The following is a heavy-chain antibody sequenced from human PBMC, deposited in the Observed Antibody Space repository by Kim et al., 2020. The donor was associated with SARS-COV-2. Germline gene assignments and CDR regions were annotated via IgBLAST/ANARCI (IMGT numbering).Heavy chain of an antibody. CDR2: INTNTGNP. J-gene: IGHJ6*02. V-gene: IGHV7-4-1*02. Sequence: ASVKVSCKASGYTFTSYAMNWVRQAPGQGLEWMGWINTNTGNPTYAQGFTGRFVFSLDTSVSTAYLQISSLKAEDTAVYYCARDRIVVVTDNYYYYYGMDVWGQGTTVTVSS. CDR3: ARDRIVVVTDNYYYYYGMDV. CDR1: GYTFTSYA. D-gene: IGHD2-21*02.